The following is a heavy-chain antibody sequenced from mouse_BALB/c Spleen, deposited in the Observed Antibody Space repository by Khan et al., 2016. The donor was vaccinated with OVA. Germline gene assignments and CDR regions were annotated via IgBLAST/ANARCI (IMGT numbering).Heavy chain of an antibody. J-gene: IGHJ4*01. Sequence: QVQLKQSGPGLVAPSQSLSITCTVSGFSLTNYGVNWVRQPPGKGLEWLGVIWGDGSTNYPSHLISRLSISKDNSKSQVFLKLNRLQTDDTATYYCAKWGDGSTYAMDYWGQGTSVTVSS. D-gene: IGHD2-3*01. CDR3: AKWGDGSTYAMDY. CDR2: IWGDGST. V-gene: IGHV2-3*01. CDR1: GFSLTNYG.